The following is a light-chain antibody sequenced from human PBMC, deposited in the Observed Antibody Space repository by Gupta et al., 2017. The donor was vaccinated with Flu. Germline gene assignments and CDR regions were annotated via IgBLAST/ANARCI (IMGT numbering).Light chain of an antibody. CDR1: SSNIGSNY. CDR2: RNN. J-gene: IGLJ1*01. Sequence: QSVLTQPPSASGTPGQRVTIPCSGSSSNIGSNYVYWYQQLPETAPKLLIYRNNQRPSGVPDRFSGSKSGTSASLAISGLRSEDEADYYCAAWDDSLSGYVFGTGTKVTVL. V-gene: IGLV1-47*01. CDR3: AAWDDSLSGYV.